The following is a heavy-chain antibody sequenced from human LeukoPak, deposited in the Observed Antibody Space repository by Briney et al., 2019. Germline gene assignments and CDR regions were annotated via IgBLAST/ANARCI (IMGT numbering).Heavy chain of an antibody. V-gene: IGHV4-4*07. CDR2: IYSRVT. D-gene: IGHD3-10*01. CDR3: ARDHVRYDSGSYGLDY. CDR1: GGSISNYY. Sequence: SETLSLTCTVSGGSISNYYLSWIRQPAGKGLEWIERIYSRVTTYNPSLKSRVTMSADTSRNHVSLTLNSVTAADTAVYYCARDHVRYDSGSYGLDYWGQGTLVTVSS. J-gene: IGHJ4*02.